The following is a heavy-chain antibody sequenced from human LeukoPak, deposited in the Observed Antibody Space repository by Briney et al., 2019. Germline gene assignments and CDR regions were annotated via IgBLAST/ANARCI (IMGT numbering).Heavy chain of an antibody. CDR2: IYYSGST. Sequence: SETLSLTCTVSGGSISSSSYYWGWIRQPPGKGLEWIGSIYYSGSTYYNPSLKSRVTISVDTSKNQFSLKLSSVTAADTAVHYCARDLANCSGGSCSDYWGQGTLVTVSS. CDR1: GGSISSSSYY. D-gene: IGHD2-15*01. CDR3: ARDLANCSGGSCSDY. J-gene: IGHJ4*02. V-gene: IGHV4-39*02.